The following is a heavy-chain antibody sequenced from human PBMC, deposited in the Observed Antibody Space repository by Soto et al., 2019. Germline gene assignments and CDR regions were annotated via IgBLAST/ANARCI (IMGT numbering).Heavy chain of an antibody. CDR3: ARGLPESHFYGMDV. CDR1: GASISSYS. V-gene: IGHV4-59*01. CDR2: VYYSGST. Sequence: QVQLQESGPGLVNPSETLSLTCTVSGASISSYSWSWIRQPPGKGLEWIGYVYYSGSTNYNPSLKSRVTISVDTSKNQFSLKLSSVTAADTAVYYCARGLPESHFYGMDVWGQGTTVTVSS. J-gene: IGHJ6*02.